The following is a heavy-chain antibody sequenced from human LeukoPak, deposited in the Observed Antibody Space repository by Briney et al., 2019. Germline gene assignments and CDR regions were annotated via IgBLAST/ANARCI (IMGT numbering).Heavy chain of an antibody. CDR3: ARVNGEVDAFDI. CDR1: GXSFSGYY. Sequence: SETLSLTCAVYGXSFSGYYWSWIRQPPGKGLEWIGEINHSGSTNYNPSLKSRVTISVDTSKNQFSLKLSSVTAADTAVYYCARVNGEVDAFDIWGQGTMVTVSS. CDR2: INHSGST. J-gene: IGHJ3*02. V-gene: IGHV4-34*01. D-gene: IGHD3-10*01.